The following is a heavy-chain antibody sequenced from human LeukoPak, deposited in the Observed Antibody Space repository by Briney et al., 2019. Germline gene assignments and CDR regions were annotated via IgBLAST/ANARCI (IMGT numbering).Heavy chain of an antibody. Sequence: SVKVSCKASGGTFSSYAISWVRQAPGQGLEWMGGIIPIFGTANYAQKFQGRVTITADESTSTAYMELSSLRSEDTAVYYCARKSSSWSYFDYWGQGTLVTVSS. CDR1: GGTFSSYA. J-gene: IGHJ4*02. CDR3: ARKSSSWSYFDY. D-gene: IGHD6-13*01. V-gene: IGHV1-69*13. CDR2: IIPIFGTA.